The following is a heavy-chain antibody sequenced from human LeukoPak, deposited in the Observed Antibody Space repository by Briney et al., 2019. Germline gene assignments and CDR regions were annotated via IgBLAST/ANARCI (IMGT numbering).Heavy chain of an antibody. CDR3: ARDGRQGASYCY. J-gene: IGHJ4*02. V-gene: IGHV4-34*01. D-gene: IGHD1-26*01. Sequence: AETLSLTCAVYGGSLSGYYGSWIRQPPGKGLEWIGEINHSGSTNYNPSLKSRVTISVDTSKNQFSLKLSSVTAADTAGYDCARDGRQGASYCYWGQGTLVTVSS. CDR1: GGSLSGYY. CDR2: INHSGST.